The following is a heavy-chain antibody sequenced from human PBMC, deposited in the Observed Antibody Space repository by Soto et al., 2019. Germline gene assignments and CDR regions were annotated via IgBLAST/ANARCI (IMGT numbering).Heavy chain of an antibody. CDR1: GGTFSSYA. CDR2: IIPIFGTA. V-gene: IGHV1-69*12. Sequence: QVQLVQSGAEVKKPGSSVKVSCKASGGTFSSYAISWVRQAPGQGLEWMGGIIPIFGTANYAQKFQGRVXIXAXXSTSTAYMGLRSLRSEDTAVYYCACPRGGGWYWDYWGQGSLVTVSS. CDR3: ACPRGGGWYWDY. D-gene: IGHD6-19*01. J-gene: IGHJ4*02.